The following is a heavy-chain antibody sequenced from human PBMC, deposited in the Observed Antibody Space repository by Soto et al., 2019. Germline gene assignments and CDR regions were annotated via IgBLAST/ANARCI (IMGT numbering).Heavy chain of an antibody. CDR1: GYSFTSYW. V-gene: IGHV5-51*01. D-gene: IGHD4-17*01. CDR3: ARLPDYGGNSGGV. J-gene: IGHJ4*02. Sequence: GESLKISCKGSGYSFTSYWIGWVRQMPGKGLEWWGIIYPGDSDTRYSPSLQGQVTISADKSISTAYLQWSRLKASDTAMYYCARLPDYGGNSGGVWGQGTLVTVSS. CDR2: IYPGDSDT.